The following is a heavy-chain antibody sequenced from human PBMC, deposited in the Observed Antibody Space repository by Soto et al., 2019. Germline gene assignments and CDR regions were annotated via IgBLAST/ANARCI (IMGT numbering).Heavy chain of an antibody. CDR2: IFYSGST. J-gene: IGHJ5*01. Sequence: QVQLQESGPGLVKPSETLSLTCTVSGGSISSYYWSWIRQPPGKGLEWIGFIFYSGSTSYNPSLKSSVTISLDTSEYQFSLKLNSVTAADTAVYYCASMIGDPVLSFDSWGQGTLVAVSS. D-gene: IGHD3-10*02. V-gene: IGHV4-59*01. CDR3: ASMIGDPVLSFDS. CDR1: GGSISSYY.